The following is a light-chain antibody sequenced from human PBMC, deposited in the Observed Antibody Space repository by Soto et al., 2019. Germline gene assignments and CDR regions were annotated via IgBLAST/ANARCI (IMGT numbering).Light chain of an antibody. CDR1: SSNIGAGYD. CDR2: GNN. V-gene: IGLV1-40*01. Sequence: QSVLTQPPSGSGAPGQRVTISCTGSSSNIGAGYDVHWYQQLPGTAPKLLIYGNNNRPSGVPDRFSGSKSGTSASLAITGLQAEDEADYYCQSYDIRLSGSYVFGTGTKLTVL. J-gene: IGLJ1*01. CDR3: QSYDIRLSGSYV.